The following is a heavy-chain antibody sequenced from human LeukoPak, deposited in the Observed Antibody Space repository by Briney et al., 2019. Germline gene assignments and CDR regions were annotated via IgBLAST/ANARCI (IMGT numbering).Heavy chain of an antibody. CDR3: ARWSGSVTARNYYYYMDV. J-gene: IGHJ6*03. V-gene: IGHV4-39*07. CDR1: GGSITSSSHY. D-gene: IGHD6-6*01. Sequence: SETLSLTCTVSGGSITSSSHYWGWIRQPPGKGLEWIGSIYYSGSTYYNPSLKSRVTISVDTSKNQFSLNLSSVTAADTAVYYCARWSGSVTARNYYYYMDVWGEGTTVTVSS. CDR2: IYYSGST.